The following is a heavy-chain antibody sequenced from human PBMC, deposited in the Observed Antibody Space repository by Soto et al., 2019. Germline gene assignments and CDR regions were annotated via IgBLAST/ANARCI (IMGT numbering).Heavy chain of an antibody. J-gene: IGHJ4*02. D-gene: IGHD6-13*01. CDR3: ARGETQQQRDY. CDR2: IYHSGST. V-gene: IGHV4-4*02. Sequence: SETLSLTCAVSGDSITSDKWWSWICQPPGKGLQWIGEIYHSGSTKYNPSLKSRVIISVDKSKNQFSLKLSSVTDAGTAVYYCARGETQQQRDYWGQGTLVTVSS. CDR1: GDSITSDKW.